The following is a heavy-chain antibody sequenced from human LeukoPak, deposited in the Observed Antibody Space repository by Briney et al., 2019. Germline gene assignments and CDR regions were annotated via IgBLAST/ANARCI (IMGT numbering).Heavy chain of an antibody. CDR2: IYTSGST. J-gene: IGHJ4*02. V-gene: IGHV4-61*02. D-gene: IGHD2-2*02. Sequence: PSQTLSLTCTVSGGSISSGSYYWSWIRQPAGKGLEWIGRIYTSGSTNYNPSLKSRVTISVDTSKNQFSLKLSSVTAADTAVYHYAGEYQLLYGYWGQGTLVTVSS. CDR3: AGEYQLLYGY. CDR1: GGSISSGSYY.